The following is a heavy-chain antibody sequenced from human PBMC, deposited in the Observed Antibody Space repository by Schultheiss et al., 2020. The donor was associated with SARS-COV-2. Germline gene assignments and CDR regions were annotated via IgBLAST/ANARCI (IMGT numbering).Heavy chain of an antibody. CDR1: GFTFSSYA. CDR3: ARDYYGHFDF. D-gene: IGHD3-22*01. J-gene: IGHJ4*02. CDR2: ITASGEST. Sequence: GGSLRLSCAASGFTFSSYAMSWVRQAPGKGLEWVSGITASGESTHYADSVKGRFTISRDNSKNTLYLQMNSLRAEDTAVYYCARDYYGHFDFWGQGTLVTVSS. V-gene: IGHV3-23*01.